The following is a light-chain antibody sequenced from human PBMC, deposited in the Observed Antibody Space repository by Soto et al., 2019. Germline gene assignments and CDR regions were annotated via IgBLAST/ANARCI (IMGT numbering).Light chain of an antibody. V-gene: IGKV3-20*01. CDR1: QSLGSSS. CDR3: HQYGGSPRT. J-gene: IGKJ1*01. CDR2: GTS. Sequence: EIVLTQSPGTLSLSPGERATLSCRASQSLGSSSLAWYQQKPGQAPRLLIYGTSSRATGIPDRFSGSGSGTDFTLTISRLEPEDFAVFYCHQYGGSPRTFGQGTKVEIK.